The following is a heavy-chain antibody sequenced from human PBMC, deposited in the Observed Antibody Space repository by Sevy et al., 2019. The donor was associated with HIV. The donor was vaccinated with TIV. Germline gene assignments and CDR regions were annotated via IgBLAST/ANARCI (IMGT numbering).Heavy chain of an antibody. CDR2: ISSSSSTI. D-gene: IGHD3-10*01. J-gene: IGHJ4*02. V-gene: IGHV3-48*02. Sequence: LSLTCAASGFTFSSYSMKWVRQAPGKGLEWVSYISSSSSTIYYADSVKGRFTISRDNAKNSLYLQMNSLRDEDTAVYYCARDVLLWFGERMGYFDYWGQGTLVTVSS. CDR1: GFTFSSYS. CDR3: ARDVLLWFGERMGYFDY.